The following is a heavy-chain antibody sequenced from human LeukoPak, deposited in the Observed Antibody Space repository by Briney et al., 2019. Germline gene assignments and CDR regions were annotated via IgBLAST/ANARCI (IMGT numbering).Heavy chain of an antibody. J-gene: IGHJ4*02. CDR1: GFTFSSFG. Sequence: GGSLRLSCAASGFTFSSFGTHWVRQAPGKGLEWVAVIWYDGSNKYYADSVKGRFTISRDYSKNTVYLQMNSLRAEDTAVYYCAREASVLASIPYDYWGQGTLVTVSS. V-gene: IGHV3-33*01. D-gene: IGHD5-24*01. CDR3: AREASVLASIPYDY. CDR2: IWYDGSNK.